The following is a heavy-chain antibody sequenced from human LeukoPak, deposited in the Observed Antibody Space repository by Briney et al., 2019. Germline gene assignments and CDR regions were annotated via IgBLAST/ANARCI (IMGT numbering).Heavy chain of an antibody. D-gene: IGHD2-21*02. V-gene: IGHV4-59*01. CDR2: IDYSGST. CDR3: ARSQGVVTPFDY. CDR1: GGSISTYY. Sequence: PSETLSLTCTVSGGSISTYYWSWIRQPPGKGLEWIGHIDYSGSTNYNPFLKSRVTISPDTSKIQFSLKLSSMTAADTAVYYCARSQGVVTPFDYWGRGTLVTVSS. J-gene: IGHJ4*02.